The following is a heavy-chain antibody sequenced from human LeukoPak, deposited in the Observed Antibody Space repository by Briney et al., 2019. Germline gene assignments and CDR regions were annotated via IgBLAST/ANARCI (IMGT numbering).Heavy chain of an antibody. Sequence: GASVKVSCKASGYTFTSYGISWVRQAPGQGLEWMGWISAYNGNTNYAQKFQGRVTITADKSTSTAYMELSSLRSEDTAVYYCARSETGCFQHWGQGTLVTVSS. CDR3: ARSETGCFQH. J-gene: IGHJ1*01. V-gene: IGHV1-18*01. CDR1: GYTFTSYG. CDR2: ISAYNGNT. D-gene: IGHD1-14*01.